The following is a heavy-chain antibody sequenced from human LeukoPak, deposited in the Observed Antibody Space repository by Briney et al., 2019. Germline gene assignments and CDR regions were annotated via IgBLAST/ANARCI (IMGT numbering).Heavy chain of an antibody. CDR2: IYYSGST. CDR3: ASQASGYSYYGY. J-gene: IGHJ4*02. Sequence: SETLSLTCTVSGGSISSYYWSWIRQPPGKGLEWIGYIYYSGSTNYNPSLKSRVTISVDTSRNHFSLRLSSVTAADTAVYYCASQASGYSYYGYWGQGTLVTVSS. CDR1: GGSISSYY. D-gene: IGHD5-18*01. V-gene: IGHV4-59*08.